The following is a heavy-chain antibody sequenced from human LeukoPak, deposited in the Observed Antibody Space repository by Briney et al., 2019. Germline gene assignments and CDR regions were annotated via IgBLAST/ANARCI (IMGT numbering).Heavy chain of an antibody. Sequence: ASVKVSCKASGYTFTGYYMHWVRQAPGQGLEWMGWINPNSGGTNYAQKFQGRVTMTRDTSISTAYMELSRLRSYDTAVYYCARITMVRGAYPSTWGQGTLVTVSS. CDR3: ARITMVRGAYPST. D-gene: IGHD3-10*01. CDR2: INPNSGGT. J-gene: IGHJ5*02. CDR1: GYTFTGYY. V-gene: IGHV1-2*02.